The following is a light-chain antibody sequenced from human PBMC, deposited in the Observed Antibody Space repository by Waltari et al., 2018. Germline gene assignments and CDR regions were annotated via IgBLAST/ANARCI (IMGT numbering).Light chain of an antibody. CDR2: GAS. V-gene: IGKV3-20*01. J-gene: IGKJ2*01. CDR1: QSLTRRY. CDR3: QQYGSSVMYT. Sequence: EIVLTQSPGTLSLSPRERATLPCRASQSLTRRYLAWYQQKPAQAPRLLIYGASSRAAGIPDRFSGSGSGTDFTLTISRLEPEDFAVYYCQQYGSSVMYTFGQGTKLEIK.